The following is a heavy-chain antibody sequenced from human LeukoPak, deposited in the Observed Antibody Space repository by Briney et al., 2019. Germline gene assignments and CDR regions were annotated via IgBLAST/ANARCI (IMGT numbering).Heavy chain of an antibody. CDR3: ARGYGSSLFDY. CDR2: IYYSGST. D-gene: IGHD6-13*01. Sequence: SETLSLTCTVSGGSISSSSYYWGWIRQPPGKGLEWIGSIYYSGSTYYNPSLKSRVTISVDTSKNQFSLKLSSVTAADTAVYYCARGYGSSLFDYWGQGSLITVSS. J-gene: IGHJ4*02. CDR1: GGSISSSSYY. V-gene: IGHV4-39*01.